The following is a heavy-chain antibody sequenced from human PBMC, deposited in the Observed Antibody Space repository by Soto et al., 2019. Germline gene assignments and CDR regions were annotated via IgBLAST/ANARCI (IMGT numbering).Heavy chain of an antibody. D-gene: IGHD4-4*01. J-gene: IGHJ6*02. V-gene: IGHV4-39*01. CDR3: ARSFRMTTVTNYYYYGMDV. CDR1: GGSISSSSYY. Sequence: SETLSLTCTVSGGSISSSSYYWGWIRQPPGKGLEWIGSIYYSGSTYYNPSLKSRVTISVDTSKNQFSLKLSSMTAADTAVYYCARSFRMTTVTNYYYYGMDVWGQGTTVTVSS. CDR2: IYYSGST.